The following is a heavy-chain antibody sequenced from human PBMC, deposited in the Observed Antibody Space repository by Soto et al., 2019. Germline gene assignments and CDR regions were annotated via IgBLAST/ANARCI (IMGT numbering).Heavy chain of an antibody. V-gene: IGHV4-31*03. CDR1: GGSISSGGYY. CDR2: IYYSGST. D-gene: IGHD2-2*01. Sequence: PSETLSLTCTVSGGSISSGGYYWSWIRQHPGKGLEWIGYIYYSGSTYYNPSLKSRVTISVDTSKNQFSLKLSPVTAADTAVYYCARDGIRYCSSTSCYDYYYYGMDVWGQGTTVTVSS. CDR3: ARDGIRYCSSTSCYDYYYYGMDV. J-gene: IGHJ6*02.